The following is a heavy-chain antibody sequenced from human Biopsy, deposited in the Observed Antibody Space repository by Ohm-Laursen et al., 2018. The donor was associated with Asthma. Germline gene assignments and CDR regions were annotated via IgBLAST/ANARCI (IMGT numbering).Heavy chain of an antibody. D-gene: IGHD3-10*01. CDR3: ARAVDYSHYYGIDV. J-gene: IGHJ6*02. CDR2: ISVYNGNT. CDR1: GYTFHSAG. Sequence: ASVKVSCKTSGYTFHSAGITWVRLAPGQGLEWMGWISVYNGNTKVAQKLQDRVTMITDTSKSTAYMELRSLRSDDTALYFYARAVDYSHYYGIDVWGQGTTVTVS. V-gene: IGHV1-18*01.